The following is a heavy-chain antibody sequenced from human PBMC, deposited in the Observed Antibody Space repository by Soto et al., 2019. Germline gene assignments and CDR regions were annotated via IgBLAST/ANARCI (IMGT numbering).Heavy chain of an antibody. Sequence: QTGGSLRLSCSASGFTFSSYAMHWVRQAPGKRLEYVSGVRGNGDPPFYADSVKGRFTISRDNSKNTLYLQMSSLSADDTAVYYCVRDPYLPTAGRLASLHYWGPGTLVTVSA. J-gene: IGHJ4*02. V-gene: IGHV3-64D*06. CDR1: GFTFSSYA. CDR3: VRDPYLPTAGRLASLHY. D-gene: IGHD1-1*01. CDR2: VRGNGDPP.